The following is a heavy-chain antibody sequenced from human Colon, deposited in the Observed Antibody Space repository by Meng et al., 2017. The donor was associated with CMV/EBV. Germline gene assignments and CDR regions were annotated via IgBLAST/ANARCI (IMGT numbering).Heavy chain of an antibody. CDR3: ASSAEMVRGTWFDP. CDR1: GGTFSSYA. D-gene: IGHD3-10*01. J-gene: IGHJ5*02. CDR2: IIPILGIA. Sequence: SVKVSCKASGGTFSSYAISWVRQAPGQGLEWMGGIIPILGIANYAQKFQGRVTITADKSTSTAYMELSSLRSEDTAVYYCASSAEMVRGTWFDPWGQGTLVTVSS. V-gene: IGHV1-69*10.